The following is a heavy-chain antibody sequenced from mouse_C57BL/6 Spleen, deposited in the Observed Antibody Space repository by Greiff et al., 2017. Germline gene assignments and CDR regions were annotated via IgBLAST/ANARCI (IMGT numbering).Heavy chain of an antibody. J-gene: IGHJ4*01. V-gene: IGHV1-55*01. D-gene: IGHD1-2*01. CDR3: ARGGTTAYYAMDY. CDR1: GYTFTSYW. CDR2: IYPGSGST. Sequence: QVQLQQPGAELVKPGASVKMSCKASGYTFTSYWITWVKQRPGQGLEWIGDIYPGSGSTNYNEKFKGKATLTVDTSSSTAYMQLSSLTSEDSAVYYCARGGTTAYYAMDYWGQGTSVTVSS.